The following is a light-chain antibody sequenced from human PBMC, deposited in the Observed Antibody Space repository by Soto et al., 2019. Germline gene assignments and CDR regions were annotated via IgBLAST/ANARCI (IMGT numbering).Light chain of an antibody. CDR2: KAS. CDR3: QQYYSYPLT. J-gene: IGKJ4*01. V-gene: IGKV1-5*03. CDR1: QSISSW. Sequence: DIQMTQSPSTLSASVGDRVTNTCRASQSISSWLAWYQQKPGKAPKLLIYKASSLESGVPSRFSGSGSGTEFTLTISSLQPDDFATYYSQQYYSYPLTFGGGTKVEIK.